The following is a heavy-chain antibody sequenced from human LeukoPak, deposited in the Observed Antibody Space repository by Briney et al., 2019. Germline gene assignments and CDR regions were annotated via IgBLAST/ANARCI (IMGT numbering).Heavy chain of an antibody. J-gene: IGHJ5*02. CDR1: VLTLSEYY. V-gene: IGHV3-21*01. Sequence: GWAVSVSRAACVLTLSEYYMNWLGQAPGKGLEGLSAITTISYYRDYVGAVRDRFTISRDNAKNSLYLQMNSLRGEDTAVYYCARSGGPGTYHQLRYNWFDPWGQGTLVTVSS. CDR3: ARSGGPGTYHQLRYNWFDP. CDR2: ITTISYYR. D-gene: IGHD3-10*01.